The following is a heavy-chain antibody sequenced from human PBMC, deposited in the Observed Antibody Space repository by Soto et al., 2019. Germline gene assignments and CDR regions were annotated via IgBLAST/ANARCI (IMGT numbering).Heavy chain of an antibody. CDR2: SSAYNGNT. V-gene: IGHV1-18*04. CDR1: GYTFTSYG. CDR3: ARDAVVTAMGGPEGFDY. D-gene: IGHD5-18*01. Sequence: QVQLVQSGAEVKKPGGSVKVSCKASGYTFTSYGISRVRQAPGQGLEWMGRSSAYNGNTNYAQRLQGRVTMTTDTATSTAYMEMRSLRSDDTAVYYCARDAVVTAMGGPEGFDYWGQGTLVTVSS. J-gene: IGHJ4*02.